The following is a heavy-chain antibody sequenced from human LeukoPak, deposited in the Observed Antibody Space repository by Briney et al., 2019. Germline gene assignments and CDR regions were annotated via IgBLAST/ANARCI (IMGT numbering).Heavy chain of an antibody. D-gene: IGHD1-26*01. Sequence: PGRSLRLSCAASGFNFNDYAMHWVRQAPGKGLEWVSGISWDANTLGYADSVKGRFTISRDNAKNSLYLQMNSLRAEDTAVYYCARVGATSNCLDYWGQGTLVTVSS. CDR1: GFNFNDYA. CDR3: ARVGATSNCLDY. J-gene: IGHJ4*02. V-gene: IGHV3-9*01. CDR2: ISWDANTL.